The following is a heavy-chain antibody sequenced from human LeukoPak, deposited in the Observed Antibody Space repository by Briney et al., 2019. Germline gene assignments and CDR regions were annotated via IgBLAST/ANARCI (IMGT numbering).Heavy chain of an antibody. CDR2: IYLGDSDT. CDR1: GYSFTSYW. V-gene: IGHV5-51*01. D-gene: IGHD2-21*02. J-gene: IGHJ4*02. CDR3: ARLNCGGDCYPTHGHY. Sequence: GESLKISCKGSGYSFTSYWIGWVRQMPGKGLEWMGIIYLGDSDTRYSPSFQGQVTISADKSISTAYLQWSSLKASDTAMYYCARLNCGGDCYPTHGHYWGQGTLVTVSS.